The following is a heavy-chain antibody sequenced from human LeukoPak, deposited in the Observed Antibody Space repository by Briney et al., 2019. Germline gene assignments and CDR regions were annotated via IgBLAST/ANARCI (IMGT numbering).Heavy chain of an antibody. CDR3: AKAASSPGYSGGWGRFDY. CDR2: LRGSCTDI. D-gene: IGHD2-21*01. Sequence: GGPLSLSCTPSVFTYSIYAMIWAREAPGKGLEGLAALRGSCTDIFYADSVEGRFIISRDNTKNTLSLQMNSLRAGDTAVYYCAKAASSPGYSGGWGRFDYWGQGTLVTVSS. V-gene: IGHV3-23*01. J-gene: IGHJ4*02. CDR1: VFTYSIYA.